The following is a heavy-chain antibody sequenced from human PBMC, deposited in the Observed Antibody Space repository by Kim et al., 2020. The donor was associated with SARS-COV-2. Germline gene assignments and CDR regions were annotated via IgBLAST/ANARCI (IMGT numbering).Heavy chain of an antibody. CDR1: GGSISSGSYY. Sequence: SETLSLTCTVSGGSISSGSYYWSWIRQPAGKGLEWIGRIYTSGSTNYNPSLKSRVTISVDTSKNQFSLKLSSVTAADTAVYYCAREGSFVPLLWFGELLLGWFDPWGQGTLVTVSS. CDR3: AREGSFVPLLWFGELLLGWFDP. D-gene: IGHD3-10*01. CDR2: IYTSGST. V-gene: IGHV4-61*02. J-gene: IGHJ5*02.